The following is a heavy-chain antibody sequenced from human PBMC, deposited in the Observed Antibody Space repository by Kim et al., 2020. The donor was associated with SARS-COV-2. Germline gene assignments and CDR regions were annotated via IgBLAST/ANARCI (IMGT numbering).Heavy chain of an antibody. CDR3: ARRGRFGEFYYYSGMDV. V-gene: IGHV5-51*01. CDR1: GYSFTSYW. CDR2: IYPGDSDT. Sequence: GESLKISCKGSGYSFTSYWIGWVRQMPGKGLEWMGIIYPGDSDTRYSPSFQGQVTISADKSISTAYLQWSSLKASDTAMYYCARRGRFGEFYYYSGMDVWGQGTTVTVSS. D-gene: IGHD3-10*01. J-gene: IGHJ6*02.